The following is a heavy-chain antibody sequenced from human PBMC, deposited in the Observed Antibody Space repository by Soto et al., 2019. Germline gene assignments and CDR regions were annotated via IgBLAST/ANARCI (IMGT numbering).Heavy chain of an antibody. CDR2: IYYSGST. CDR3: ARGREWLQLYSYYGMDV. D-gene: IGHD5-12*01. V-gene: IGHV4-61*01. Sequence: QVQLQESGPGLVKPSETLSLTCTVSGGSVSSGSYYWSWIRQPPGKGLEWIGYIYYSGSTNYNPSLKSRVTLSVDASKNPFSLQLRSVTAADTAVYYCARGREWLQLYSYYGMDVWGQGTTVTVSS. J-gene: IGHJ6*02. CDR1: GGSVSSGSYY.